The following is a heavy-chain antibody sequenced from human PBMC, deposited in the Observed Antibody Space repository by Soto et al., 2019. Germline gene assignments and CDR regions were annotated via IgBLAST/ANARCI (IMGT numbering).Heavy chain of an antibody. D-gene: IGHD1-26*01. V-gene: IGHV1-18*01. Sequence: QVQLVQSGAEVKKPGASVKVSCKASGYTFTSYGINWVRQAPGQGLEWIGWISAYNGNTNYAQKLQGRVTMTTDTSTSTAYMELRSLRSDDTAVYYCARDRGLPGSYYLYYYGMYVWGQGTTVTVSS. J-gene: IGHJ6*02. CDR2: ISAYNGNT. CDR1: GYTFTSYG. CDR3: ARDRGLPGSYYLYYYGMYV.